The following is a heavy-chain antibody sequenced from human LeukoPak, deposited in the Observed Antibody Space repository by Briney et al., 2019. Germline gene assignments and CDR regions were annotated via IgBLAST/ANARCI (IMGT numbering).Heavy chain of an antibody. Sequence: SETLSLTCTVSGGSISSGDYYWSWIRQPPGKGLEWIGYIYYSGSTYYNPSLKSRVTISVDTSKNQFSLKLSSVTAADTAVYYCARSSGWFLFGYWGQGTLVTVSS. CDR2: IYYSGST. J-gene: IGHJ4*02. V-gene: IGHV4-30-4*01. CDR3: ARSSGWFLFGY. D-gene: IGHD6-13*01. CDR1: GGSISSGDYY.